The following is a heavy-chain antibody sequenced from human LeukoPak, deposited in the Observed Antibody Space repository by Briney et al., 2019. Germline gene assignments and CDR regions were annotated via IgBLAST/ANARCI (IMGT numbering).Heavy chain of an antibody. CDR2: ISSGGGTII. CDR3: ARVRKDYYYYYMDV. Sequence: GGSLRLSCAASGFSFNDYYMTWMCQAPGKGLEWVSYISSGGGTIIYYADSVKGRFTISKDNAKNSLYLQMNSLRAVDTAVYYCARVRKDYYYYYMDVWGKGTTVTVSS. V-gene: IGHV3-11*04. J-gene: IGHJ6*03. CDR1: GFSFNDYY.